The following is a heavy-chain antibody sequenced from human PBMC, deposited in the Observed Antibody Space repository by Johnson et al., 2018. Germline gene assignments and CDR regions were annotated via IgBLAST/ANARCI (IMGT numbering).Heavy chain of an antibody. CDR2: ISYDGSNK. CDR1: GFTFSSYG. J-gene: IGHJ1*01. V-gene: IGHV3-30*18. D-gene: IGHD2-2*02. Sequence: VRLVESGGGLVQPGGSLRLSCAASGFTFSSYGMHWVRQAPGKGLEWVAVISYDGSNKYYADSVKGRFTISRDNSKNTLYLQMNSLRAEDTAVYYCAKGPSYQLLYAEYFQHWGQGTLVTVSS. CDR3: AKGPSYQLLYAEYFQH.